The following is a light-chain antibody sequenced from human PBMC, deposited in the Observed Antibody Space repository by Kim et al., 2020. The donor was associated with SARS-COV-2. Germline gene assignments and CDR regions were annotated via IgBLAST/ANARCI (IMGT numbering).Light chain of an antibody. CDR1: KLGNKY. V-gene: IGLV3-1*01. CDR3: QAWDSNTGV. CDR2: QDS. J-gene: IGLJ3*02. Sequence: SYELTQPPSVSVSPGQTASITCSGDKLGNKYGCWYQQKPGQSPVLVIYQDSKRPSGIPERFSGSNSGNTATLTISGTQAMDEADYYCQAWDSNTGVFGGGTQLTVL.